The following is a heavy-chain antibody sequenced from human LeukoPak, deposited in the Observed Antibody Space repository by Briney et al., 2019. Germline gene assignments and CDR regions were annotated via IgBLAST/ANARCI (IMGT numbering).Heavy chain of an antibody. CDR1: GFIFSSYS. CDR3: ARATYGDFDY. V-gene: IGHV3-48*04. CDR2: ISSSGSTI. Sequence: GGSLRLLCAASGFIFSSYSMQWVRGAPGEGLEWVSYISSSGSTIYYADSVKGRFTISRDNAKNSLYLQMNSLRAEDTAVYYCARATYGDFDYWGQGTLVTVSS. J-gene: IGHJ4*02. D-gene: IGHD4/OR15-4a*01.